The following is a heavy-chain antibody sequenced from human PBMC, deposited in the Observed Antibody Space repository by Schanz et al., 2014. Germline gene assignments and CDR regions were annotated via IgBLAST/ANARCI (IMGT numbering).Heavy chain of an antibody. CDR2: ISLDGSNQ. D-gene: IGHD3-10*01. V-gene: IGHV3-30*03. J-gene: IGHJ4*02. Sequence: VQLVESGGGLVQPGGSLRLSCVASGFTFSSYGMHWVRQAPGKGLEWVAIISLDGSNQYYADSVKGRFTISRDNSKNTLYLQMNSLRAEDTAVYYCAVIGGFGEFPLDYGGQGTLVTVSS. CDR1: GFTFSSYG. CDR3: AVIGGFGEFPLDY.